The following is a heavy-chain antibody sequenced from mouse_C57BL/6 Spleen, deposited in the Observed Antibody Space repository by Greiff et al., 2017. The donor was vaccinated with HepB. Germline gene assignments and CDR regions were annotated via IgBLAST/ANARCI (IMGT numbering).Heavy chain of an antibody. CDR2: ISGGGGNT. CDR3: ARPGKGNYFDY. V-gene: IGHV5-9*01. Sequence: EVKLVESGGGLEKPGGSLKLSCAASGFTFSSYTMSWVRQTPEKRLEWVATISGGGGNTYYPDSVKGRFTISRDNAKNTLYLQMSSLRSEDTALYYCARPGKGNYFDYWGQGTTLTVSS. CDR1: GFTFSSYT. J-gene: IGHJ2*01.